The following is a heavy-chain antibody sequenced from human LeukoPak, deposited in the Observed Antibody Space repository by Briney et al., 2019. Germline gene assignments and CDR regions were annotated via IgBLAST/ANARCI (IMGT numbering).Heavy chain of an antibody. CDR2: ISAYNGNT. CDR3: ARVSGLINWFDP. CDR1: GYTFTGYY. D-gene: IGHD3/OR15-3a*01. Sequence: ASVKVSCKASGYTFTGYYMHWVRQAPGQGLEWMGWISAYNGNTNYAQKLQGRVTMTTDTSTSTAYMELRSLRSDDTAVYYCARVSGLINWFDPWGQGTLVTVSS. J-gene: IGHJ5*02. V-gene: IGHV1-18*04.